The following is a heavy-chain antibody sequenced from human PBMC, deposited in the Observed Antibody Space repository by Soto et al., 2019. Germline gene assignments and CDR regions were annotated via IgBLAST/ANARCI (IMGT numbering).Heavy chain of an antibody. D-gene: IGHD6-19*01. CDR1: GFTFSSYG. V-gene: IGHV3-30*18. CDR2: ISYDGSNK. Sequence: GGSLRLSFAASGFTFSSYGMHWVRQAPGKGLEWVAVISYDGSNKYYADSVKGRFTISRDNSKNTLYLQMNSLRAEDTAVYYCVKGVPNKQWLVVYWGQGTLVTVSS. J-gene: IGHJ4*02. CDR3: VKGVPNKQWLVVY.